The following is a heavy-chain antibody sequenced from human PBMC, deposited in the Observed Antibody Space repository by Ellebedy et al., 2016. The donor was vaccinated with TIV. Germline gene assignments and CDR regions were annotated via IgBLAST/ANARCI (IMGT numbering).Heavy chain of an antibody. V-gene: IGHV1-18*04. Sequence: ASVKVSXXASGYTFTSYGISWVRQAPGQGLEWMGWISAYNGNTNYAQKFQGRVTMTRNTSISTAYMELSSLRSEDTAVYYCARGGMVRGDYYGMDVWGQGTTVTVSS. J-gene: IGHJ6*02. CDR2: ISAYNGNT. D-gene: IGHD3-10*01. CDR3: ARGGMVRGDYYGMDV. CDR1: GYTFTSYG.